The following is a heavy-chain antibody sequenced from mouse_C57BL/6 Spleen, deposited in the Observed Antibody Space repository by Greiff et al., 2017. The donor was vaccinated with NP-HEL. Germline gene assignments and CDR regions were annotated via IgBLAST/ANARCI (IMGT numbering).Heavy chain of an antibody. Sequence: QVHVKQPGAELARPGASVKMSCKASGYTFTSYTMHWVKQRPGQGLEWIGYINPSSGYTKYNQKFKDKATLTADKSSSTAYMQLSSLTSEDSAVYYCATLGSSNACRGKGTLVTVSA. CDR2: INPSSGYT. CDR1: GYTFTSYT. CDR3: ATLGSSNAC. D-gene: IGHD1-1*01. V-gene: IGHV1-4*01. J-gene: IGHJ3*01.